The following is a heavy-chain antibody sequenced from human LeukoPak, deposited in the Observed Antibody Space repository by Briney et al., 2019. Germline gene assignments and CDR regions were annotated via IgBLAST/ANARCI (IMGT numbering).Heavy chain of an antibody. CDR2: MNPNSGNT. D-gene: IGHD2-2*02. CDR3: ARGIGYCSSTSCYTDY. J-gene: IGHJ4*02. Sequence: GASVKVSCKASGYTFTGYYMHWVRQATGQGLEWMGWMNPNSGNTGYAQKFQGRVTMTRNTSISTAYMELSSLRSEGTAVYYCARGIGYCSSTSCYTDYWGQGTLVTVSS. V-gene: IGHV1-8*02. CDR1: GYTFTGYY.